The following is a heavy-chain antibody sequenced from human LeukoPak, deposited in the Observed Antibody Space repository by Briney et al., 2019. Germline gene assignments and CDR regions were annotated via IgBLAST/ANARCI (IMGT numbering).Heavy chain of an antibody. CDR3: ARRLEYSGSKGVFDY. CDR1: GFTVTTNY. V-gene: IGHV3-66*01. CDR2: IYSGGYT. J-gene: IGHJ4*02. D-gene: IGHD1-26*01. Sequence: GGSLRLSCAASGFTVTTNYMTWVRQAPGKGLEWVSIIYSGGYTDYADSVKGRVTIRRDNSKNTLDLQMNSLTAEDTAVYYCARRLEYSGSKGVFDYWGQGTLVTVSS.